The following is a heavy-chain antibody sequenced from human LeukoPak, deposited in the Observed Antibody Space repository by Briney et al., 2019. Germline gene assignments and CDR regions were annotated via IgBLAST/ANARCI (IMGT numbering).Heavy chain of an antibody. D-gene: IGHD6-19*01. V-gene: IGHV3-23*01. CDR2: ITSDDTT. Sequence: GGSLRLSCAASGFTFSSNHMSWVRRAPGKGLEWDSGITSDDTTYYADSVKGRFTISRDNSKSTLYLQMSSLRAEDTAIYYCVKEWRTAWFTLGFGPWCQGTLVTVSS. J-gene: IGHJ5*02. CDR3: VKEWRTAWFTLGFGP. CDR1: GFTFSSNH.